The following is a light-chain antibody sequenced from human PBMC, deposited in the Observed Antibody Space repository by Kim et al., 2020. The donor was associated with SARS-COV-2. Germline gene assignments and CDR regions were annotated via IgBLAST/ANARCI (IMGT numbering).Light chain of an antibody. Sequence: GHRVTISCTGVHSTIGANSVKWYKQLPRTAPKLLIYSNNQRPSGVPDRFSASKSGTSASLAITGLQSEDEGDYYCSSWEDSPNGVVFGGGTQLTV. J-gene: IGLJ2*01. CDR1: HSTIGANS. CDR3: SSWEDSPNGVV. V-gene: IGLV1-44*01. CDR2: SNN.